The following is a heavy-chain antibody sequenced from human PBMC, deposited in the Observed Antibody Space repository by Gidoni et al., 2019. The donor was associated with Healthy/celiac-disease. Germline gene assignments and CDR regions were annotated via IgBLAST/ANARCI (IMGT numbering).Heavy chain of an antibody. CDR2: IYYSGST. J-gene: IGHJ4*02. D-gene: IGHD6-13*01. Sequence: QLQLQESGPGLVKPSETLSLTCPVPGGSIRSSGYYWGWIRQPPGKGLGWIGSIYYSGSTYYNPSLTSRVTISVDTSDGQFTLMRGSVTAADTAVYYCARRVAAAGTRGGFDYWGQGTLVTVSS. V-gene: IGHV4-39*01. CDR3: ARRVAAAGTRGGFDY. CDR1: GGSIRSSGYY.